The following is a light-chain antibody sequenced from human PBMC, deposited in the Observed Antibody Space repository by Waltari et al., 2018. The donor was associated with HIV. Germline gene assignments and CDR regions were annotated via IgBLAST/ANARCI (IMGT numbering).Light chain of an antibody. CDR3: QQYGYWPGLT. CDR2: GAS. CDR1: QSVSTN. Sequence: EIVMTQSPATLSVSPGERATLSCRASQSVSTNLAWYQQKPGQAPRLLIYGASTRALGLPARFSGSGSGTEFTLTISSLESEDFAVYYCQQYGYWPGLTFGGGTKVEIK. V-gene: IGKV3-15*01. J-gene: IGKJ4*01.